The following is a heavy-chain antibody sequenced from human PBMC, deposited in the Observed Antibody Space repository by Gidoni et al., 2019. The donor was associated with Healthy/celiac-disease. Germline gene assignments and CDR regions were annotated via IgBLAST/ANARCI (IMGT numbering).Heavy chain of an antibody. CDR1: GFTFRSYS. CDR3: ARDQGYCSGGSCWGWFDP. D-gene: IGHD2-15*01. J-gene: IGHJ5*02. CDR2: ISSSSSYI. Sequence: EVQLVESGGGLVKPGGSLRLSCAASGFTFRSYSMNWVRQAPGKGLEWVSSISSSSSYIYYADSVKGRFTISRDNAKNSLYLQMNSLRAEDTAVYYCARDQGYCSGGSCWGWFDPWGQGTLVTVSS. V-gene: IGHV3-21*01.